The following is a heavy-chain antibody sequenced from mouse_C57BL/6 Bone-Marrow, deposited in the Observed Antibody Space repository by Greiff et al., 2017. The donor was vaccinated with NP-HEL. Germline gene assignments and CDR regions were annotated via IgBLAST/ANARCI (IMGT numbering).Heavy chain of an antibody. J-gene: IGHJ3*01. D-gene: IGHD2-3*01. CDR3: ARHGRGNDGYYVLWFAY. CDR1: GYTFTEYT. V-gene: IGHV1-62-2*01. CDR2: FYPGSGSI. Sequence: QVQLQQSGAELVKPGASVKLSCKASGYTFTEYTIHWVKQRSGLGLEWIGWFYPGSGSIKYNEKFKDKATLTADKSSSTVYMELSRLTSEDSAVYFCARHGRGNDGYYVLWFAYWGQGTLVTVSA.